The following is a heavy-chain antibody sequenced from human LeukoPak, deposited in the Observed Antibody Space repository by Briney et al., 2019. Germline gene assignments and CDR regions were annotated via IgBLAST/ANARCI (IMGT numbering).Heavy chain of an antibody. D-gene: IGHD3-3*01. V-gene: IGHV1-24*01. Sequence: VASVTVSFKVSGYTLTELSMHWVRQAPGKGGEWMGGFDPEDGETIYAQKFQGRVTMTTDTSTSTAYMELRSLRSDATAVYYCARVIRFLEWLENSDNFDYWGQGALVTVSS. CDR3: ARVIRFLEWLENSDNFDY. J-gene: IGHJ4*02. CDR1: GYTLTELS. CDR2: FDPEDGET.